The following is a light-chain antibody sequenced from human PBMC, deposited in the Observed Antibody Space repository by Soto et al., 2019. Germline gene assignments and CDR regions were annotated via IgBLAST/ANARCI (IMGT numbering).Light chain of an antibody. CDR2: HTS. J-gene: IGKJ1*01. Sequence: EIVMTQYPATLSVSPGERATLSCRASQSVSTNLAWYQQKPGQAPRLLIYHTSTRSTGIPARFSGSGSGTEFILTISGLQSEDLAVYYCQQYSDWPQTFGQGTKGAIK. V-gene: IGKV3-15*01. CDR1: QSVSTN. CDR3: QQYSDWPQT.